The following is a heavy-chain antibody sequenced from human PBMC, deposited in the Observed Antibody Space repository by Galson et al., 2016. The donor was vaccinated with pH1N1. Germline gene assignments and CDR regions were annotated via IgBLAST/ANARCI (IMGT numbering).Heavy chain of an antibody. D-gene: IGHD4-17*01. J-gene: IGHJ3*02. CDR1: GFSLTTTGEG. V-gene: IGHV2-5*01. CDR2: IYWNDDE. CDR3: AHNSWTTVSRYNAFDI. Sequence: PALVKPTQTVTLTCVFSGFSLTTTGEGVGWIRQPPGKALEWLAIIYWNDDESYRQSLENRLTISKDTSKNQVVLTMTNMAPVDTATYYCAHNSWTTVSRYNAFDIWGQGTMVTVSS.